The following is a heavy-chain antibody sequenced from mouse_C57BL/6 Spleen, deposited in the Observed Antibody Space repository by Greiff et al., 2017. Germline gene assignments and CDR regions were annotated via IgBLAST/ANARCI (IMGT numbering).Heavy chain of an antibody. J-gene: IGHJ4*01. CDR1: GYTFTSYW. V-gene: IGHV1-50*01. D-gene: IGHD3-2*02. Sequence: VQLQQPGAELVKPGASVKLSCKASGYTFTSYWMQWVKQRPGQGLEWIGQIDPSDSDTNYNQKFKGKATLTVDTSSSTAYMPLSSLTSEAAAVYYCARCHQHGIRQDAMDYWGQGTSVTVSS. CDR2: IDPSDSDT. CDR3: ARCHQHGIRQDAMDY.